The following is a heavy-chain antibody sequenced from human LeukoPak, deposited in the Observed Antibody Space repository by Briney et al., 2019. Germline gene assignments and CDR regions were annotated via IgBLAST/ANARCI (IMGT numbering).Heavy chain of an antibody. D-gene: IGHD5/OR15-5a*01. CDR1: GYTFTGYY. V-gene: IGHV1-2*02. Sequence: ASVKVSCKASGYTFTGYYMHWVRQAPGQGLEWMGWINPNSGGTNYAQKFQGRVTITADESTSTAYMELSSLRSEDTAVYYCARVYDWGQGTLVTVSS. CDR2: INPNSGGT. CDR3: ARVYD. J-gene: IGHJ4*02.